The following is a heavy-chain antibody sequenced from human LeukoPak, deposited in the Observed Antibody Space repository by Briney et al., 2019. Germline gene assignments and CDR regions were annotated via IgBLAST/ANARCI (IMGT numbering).Heavy chain of an antibody. V-gene: IGHV3-48*01. CDR1: GITFNSYS. D-gene: IGHD3-10*01. CDR2: ISSSSNTI. CDR3: ARDRVGDYYGSGSPNWFDP. J-gene: IGHJ5*02. Sequence: GGSLTLSCAASGITFNSYSMNWVRQPPGKGLEWVSYISSSSNTIYYAASVKGRFTISRDNAKNPLYLQMNSLRAEDTAVYYCARDRVGDYYGSGSPNWFDPWGQGTLVTVSS.